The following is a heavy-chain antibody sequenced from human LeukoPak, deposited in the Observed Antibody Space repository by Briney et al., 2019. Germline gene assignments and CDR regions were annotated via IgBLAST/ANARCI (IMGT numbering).Heavy chain of an antibody. Sequence: ASVKVSCKASGGTFSSYAISWVRQAPGQGLEWMGGIIPIFGTANYAQKFQGRVTITADESTSTAYMELSSLRSEDTAVYYCARQTLVTTRWFDPWGQGTLVTVSS. J-gene: IGHJ5*02. CDR2: IIPIFGTA. D-gene: IGHD4-17*01. V-gene: IGHV1-69*13. CDR3: ARQTLVTTRWFDP. CDR1: GGTFSSYA.